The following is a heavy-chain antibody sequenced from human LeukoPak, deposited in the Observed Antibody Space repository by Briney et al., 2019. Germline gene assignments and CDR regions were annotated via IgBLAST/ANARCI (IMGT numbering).Heavy chain of an antibody. D-gene: IGHD3-22*01. Sequence: SGTLSLTCAVSGGSISSSNWWSWVRQPPGKGLEWIGEIYHSGSTYYNPSLKSRVTISVDTSKNQFSLKLSSVTAADTAVYYCTRGGRAMIVVVTPFDYWGQGTLVTVSS. J-gene: IGHJ4*02. CDR1: GGSISSSNW. CDR2: IYHSGST. V-gene: IGHV4-4*02. CDR3: TRGGRAMIVVVTPFDY.